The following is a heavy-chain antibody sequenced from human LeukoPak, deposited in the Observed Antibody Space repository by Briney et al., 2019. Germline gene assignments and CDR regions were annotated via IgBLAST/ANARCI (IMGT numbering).Heavy chain of an antibody. CDR2: INHSGST. CDR3: ARGDGLDY. CDR1: GGSFSGYY. D-gene: IGHD5-24*01. Sequence: SETLSLTCAVYGGSFSGYYWSWIRQPPGKGLEWIGEINHSGSTNYNPSLKSRVTISVDTSKNQFSLKLSSVTAADTAVYYCARGDGLDYWGQGTLVTVSS. J-gene: IGHJ4*02. V-gene: IGHV4-34*01.